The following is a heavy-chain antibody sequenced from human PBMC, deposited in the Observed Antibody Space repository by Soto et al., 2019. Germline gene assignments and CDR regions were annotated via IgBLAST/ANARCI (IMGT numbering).Heavy chain of an antibody. CDR1: GFTFSSYG. CDR3: AKDELDCSTTSCQYYYYYYMDV. V-gene: IGHV3-30*18. Sequence: GGSLRLSCAASGFTFSSYGMHWVRQAPGKGLEWVAVISYHGTDKYYADSVKGRFTISRDNSKNTLYLQLNALTAADTAIYYCAKDELDCSTTSCQYYYYYYMDVWGKGTTVTVSS. J-gene: IGHJ6*03. CDR2: ISYHGTDK. D-gene: IGHD2-2*01.